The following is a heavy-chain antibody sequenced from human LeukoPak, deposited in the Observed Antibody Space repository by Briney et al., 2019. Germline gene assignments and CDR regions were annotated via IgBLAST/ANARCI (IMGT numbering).Heavy chain of an antibody. V-gene: IGHV1-2*02. CDR2: ISPNSGGT. D-gene: IGHD2-8*01. Sequence: GASVEVFCKASGHTFTGYYIHWVRQAPGQGLEWMGWISPNSGGTNYAQKFQGRVTMTTDTSINTAYMELRRLRSDDTAVYYCVKNKGVAGPPDLDVFDFWDEGPMVIVSS. CDR3: VKNKGVAGPPDLDVFDF. CDR1: GHTFTGYY. J-gene: IGHJ3*01.